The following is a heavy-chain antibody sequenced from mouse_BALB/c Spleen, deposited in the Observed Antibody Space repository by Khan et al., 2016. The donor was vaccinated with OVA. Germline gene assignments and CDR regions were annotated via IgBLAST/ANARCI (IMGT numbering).Heavy chain of an antibody. Sequence: VQLKESGGGLVKPGGSLKLSCAASGFTFSSYAMSWVRQTPEKRLEWVASISSGGSTYYPDSVKGRFTISGDNARNILYLQMSSLRSEDTAMYYCARDYYYGTGYFDVWGAGTTVTVSS. V-gene: IGHV5-6-5*01. D-gene: IGHD1-1*01. CDR1: GFTFSSYA. J-gene: IGHJ1*01. CDR3: ARDYYYGTGYFDV. CDR2: ISSGGST.